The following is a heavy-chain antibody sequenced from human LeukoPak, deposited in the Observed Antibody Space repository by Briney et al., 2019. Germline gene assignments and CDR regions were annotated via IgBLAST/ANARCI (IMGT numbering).Heavy chain of an antibody. Sequence: PGGSLRLSCAASGFTFSSYAMSWVRQAPGKGLEWVSAISGSGGSTYYADSVKGRFTISRDNSKSTLDLQMNSLRVEDTAVYYCAKDRYSTSSTFTINPFDYWGQGILVTASS. J-gene: IGHJ4*02. CDR1: GFTFSSYA. V-gene: IGHV3-23*01. D-gene: IGHD6-13*01. CDR2: ISGSGGST. CDR3: AKDRYSTSSTFTINPFDY.